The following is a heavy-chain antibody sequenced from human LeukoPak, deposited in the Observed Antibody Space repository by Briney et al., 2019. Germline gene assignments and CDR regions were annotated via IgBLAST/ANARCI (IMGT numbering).Heavy chain of an antibody. V-gene: IGHV4-59*01. CDR1: GDSISSYY. CDR3: AREVAAAGTPDAFDI. D-gene: IGHD6-13*01. Sequence: SETLSLTCTVSGDSISSYYWSWIRQPPGKGLEWIGYIYYSGSTNYNPSLKSRVTISVDTSKNQFSLKLSSVTAADTAVYYCAREVAAAGTPDAFDIWGQGTMVTVSS. J-gene: IGHJ3*02. CDR2: IYYSGST.